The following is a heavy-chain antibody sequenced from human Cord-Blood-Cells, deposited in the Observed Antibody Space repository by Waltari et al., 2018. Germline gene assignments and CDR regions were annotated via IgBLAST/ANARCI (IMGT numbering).Heavy chain of an antibody. V-gene: IGHV3-30*18. CDR2: ISYDGSNK. Sequence: QVQLVESGGGVVQPGRSLRLSCAASGFTFSSYGMHWVRQAPGKGLGGVAVISYDGSNKYYADSVKGRFTISRDNSKNTLYLQMNSLRAEDTAVYYCAKAYESGTDYWGQGTLVTVSS. D-gene: IGHD6-13*01. CDR3: AKAYESGTDY. J-gene: IGHJ4*02. CDR1: GFTFSSYG.